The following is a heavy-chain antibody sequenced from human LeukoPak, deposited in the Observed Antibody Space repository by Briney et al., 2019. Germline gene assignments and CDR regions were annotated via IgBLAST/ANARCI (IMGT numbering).Heavy chain of an antibody. J-gene: IGHJ4*02. CDR2: INPNSGGT. CDR1: GYTFTGYY. Sequence: ASVKVSCKASGYTFTGYYMHWVRPAPGQGLEWMGWINPNSGGTNYAQKFQGRVTMTRDTSISTAYMELSRLRSDGTAVYYCARVMGIAAADRSYYFDYWGQGTLVTVSS. CDR3: ARVMGIAAADRSYYFDY. D-gene: IGHD6-13*01. V-gene: IGHV1-2*02.